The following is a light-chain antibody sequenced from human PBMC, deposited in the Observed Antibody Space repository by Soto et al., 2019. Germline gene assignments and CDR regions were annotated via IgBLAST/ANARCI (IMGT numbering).Light chain of an antibody. CDR1: TSNIGTNL. Sequence: QSVLAQPPSASGTPGQRVTISCSGSTSNIGTNLGSWYQQLPGTAPKLLIYNNNERPSGVPDRFSGSKSGTSASLAISGLRSEDEADYYCASWDVSLSGVVFGGGTKLTVL. J-gene: IGLJ2*01. CDR3: ASWDVSLSGVV. V-gene: IGLV1-47*02. CDR2: NNN.